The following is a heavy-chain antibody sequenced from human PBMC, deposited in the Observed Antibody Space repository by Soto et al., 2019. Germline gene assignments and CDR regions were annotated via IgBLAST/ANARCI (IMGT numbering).Heavy chain of an antibody. CDR1: GGTFNTYA. CDR3: XXXXXGSKIEH. D-gene: IGHD3-10*01. V-gene: IGHV1-69*01. Sequence: QVRLVQSGAEVKKPGSSVKVSCKASGGTFNTYAVSWVRQAPGQGLEWMGGIVPVPGTARYAQKFQGRVTXTXXXXXXXXXXXXXXXXXXXXXXXXXXXXXXGSKIEHWGQGTLVTVSS. J-gene: IGHJ4*02. CDR2: IVPVPGTA.